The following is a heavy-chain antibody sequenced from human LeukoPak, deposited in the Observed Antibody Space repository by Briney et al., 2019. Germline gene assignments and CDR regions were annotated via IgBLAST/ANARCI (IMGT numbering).Heavy chain of an antibody. V-gene: IGHV4-34*01. J-gene: IGHJ4*02. Sequence: SETLSLTCAVYGGSFSGYYWSWIRQPPGKGLEWIGEINHSGSTNYNPSLKSRVTISVDTSKNQFSLKLSSVTAAGTAVYYCARGPPLRYFDWLLCDYWGQGTLVTVSS. CDR2: INHSGST. CDR3: ARGPPLRYFDWLLCDY. CDR1: GGSFSGYY. D-gene: IGHD3-9*01.